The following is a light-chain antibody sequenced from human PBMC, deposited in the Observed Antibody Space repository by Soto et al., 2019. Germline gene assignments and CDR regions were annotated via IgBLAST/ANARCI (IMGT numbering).Light chain of an antibody. CDR1: QRVDRW. J-gene: IGKJ1*01. CDR2: DAS. CDR3: QQYKDYTYT. Sequence: DIQMTQSPATLSASVGDRVTITCRASQRVDRWLAWYQQKPGKAPELLISDASTLESGVPSRFSGSGSVTEFTLAIASLQPDDFATYYCQQYKDYTYTFGQGTKVDIK. V-gene: IGKV1-5*01.